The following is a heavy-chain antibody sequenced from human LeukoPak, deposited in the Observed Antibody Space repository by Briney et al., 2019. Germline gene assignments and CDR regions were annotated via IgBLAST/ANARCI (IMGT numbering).Heavy chain of an antibody. CDR2: ISGSGGST. V-gene: IGHV3-23*01. J-gene: IGHJ4*02. Sequence: GGSLRLSCAASGFTFSTYAMTWVRPAPGEGLEWVSGISGSGGSTYYTDSVKGRFTNSRDNSKNTLYLQMNSLRAEDTAVYYCAKDSITSGDYWGQGTLVTVSS. CDR3: AKDSITSGDY. CDR1: GFTFSTYA. D-gene: IGHD3-10*01.